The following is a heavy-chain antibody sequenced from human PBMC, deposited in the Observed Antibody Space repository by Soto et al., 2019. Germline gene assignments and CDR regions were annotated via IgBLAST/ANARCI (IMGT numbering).Heavy chain of an antibody. J-gene: IGHJ5*02. V-gene: IGHV2-5*02. CDR1: GFSLSTSGVG. Sequence: QITLEESGPTLVKPTQTLTLTCTFSGFSLSTSGVGVGWIRQPPGKALEWLALIYWADDKRYSPSLKSRLTVTTDNSKNQGVLVMTNMDPVAPGPYCCSHLGYSSAWFRCFEPLGQGTPVNV. CDR3: SHLGYSSAWFRCFEP. D-gene: IGHD6-13*01. CDR2: IYWADDK.